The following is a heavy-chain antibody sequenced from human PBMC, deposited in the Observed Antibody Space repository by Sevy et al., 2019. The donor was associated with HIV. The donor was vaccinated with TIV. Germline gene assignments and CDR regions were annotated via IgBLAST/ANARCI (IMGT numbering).Heavy chain of an antibody. J-gene: IGHJ6*02. CDR2: ISYDGSNI. CDR1: GFTFSSYS. V-gene: IGHV3-30-3*01. CDR3: ARDPVDTPSYYYLYGMDV. D-gene: IGHD5-18*01. Sequence: GGYLRLYCAASGFTFSSYSFHWVRQAPGKGLECVAVISYDGSNIYYGESVRGRVTISRDNSKNSLYLQLNSLIGDDSAVYYCARDPVDTPSYYYLYGMDVWGQGSTVTVSS.